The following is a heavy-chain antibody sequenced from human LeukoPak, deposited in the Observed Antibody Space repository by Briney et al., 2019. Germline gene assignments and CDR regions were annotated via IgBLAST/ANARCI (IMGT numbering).Heavy chain of an antibody. CDR1: GFSFSTYG. D-gene: IGHD3-22*01. Sequence: GGSLRLSCVASGFSFSTYGLHWVRQAPGKGLEWVAFMRYDESNEYYVDSVKGRLTISRDNSKSTLYLQMDSLRIEDTAMYYCAKVITSGFYSSAFDLWGQGTRVTVSS. CDR3: AKVITSGFYSSAFDL. J-gene: IGHJ3*01. CDR2: MRYDESNE. V-gene: IGHV3-30*02.